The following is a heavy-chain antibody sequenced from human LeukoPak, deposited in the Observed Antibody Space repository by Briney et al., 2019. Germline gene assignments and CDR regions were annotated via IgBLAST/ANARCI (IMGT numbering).Heavy chain of an antibody. CDR3: ARGDIYWDY. V-gene: IGHV1-2*02. CDR2: IHPNSGGT. J-gene: IGHJ4*02. CDR1: GYTSTAYY. Sequence: ASVKVSCNPSGYTSTAYYVHSGRHTPGQGPEWMGWIHPNSGGTKHAQNFQGRVTMTRDTSITTAYMELSSLRSDDTAVYYCARGDIYWDYWGQGTQVTVSS. D-gene: IGHD2-15*01.